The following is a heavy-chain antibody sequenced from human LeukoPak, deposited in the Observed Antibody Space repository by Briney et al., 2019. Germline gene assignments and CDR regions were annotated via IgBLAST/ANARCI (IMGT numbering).Heavy chain of an antibody. J-gene: IGHJ4*02. V-gene: IGHV3-53*01. D-gene: IGHD2-15*01. CDR1: GFTVSGNY. Sequence: GGSVRLSCEASGFTVSGNYMSWVRQAPGQGLEWVSVIYSGGSTYYADSVKGRSTTSRTNSNTTLSFQMNSLRSDDTTVYYCGGDGHYGCSGGSCYVDYWGQGTGVTVSA. CDR3: GGDGHYGCSGGSCYVDY. CDR2: IYSGGST.